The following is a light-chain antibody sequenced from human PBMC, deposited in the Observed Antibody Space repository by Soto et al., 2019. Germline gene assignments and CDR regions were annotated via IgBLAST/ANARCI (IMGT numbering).Light chain of an antibody. CDR3: QVYDTTFNYYV. V-gene: IGLV3-21*02. Sequence: SYELTQAPSVSVAPGQTASVACGGNNIGGKSVHWFQRKPGQAPILLLFDDTVRPSGIPERFSGSNFGNTATLTITRVEAGDEADYYCQVYDTTFNYYVFGPGTKVTVL. CDR1: NIGGKS. J-gene: IGLJ1*01. CDR2: DDT.